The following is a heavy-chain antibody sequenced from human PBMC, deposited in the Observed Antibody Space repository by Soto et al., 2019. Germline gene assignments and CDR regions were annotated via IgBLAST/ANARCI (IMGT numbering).Heavy chain of an antibody. J-gene: IGHJ6*02. D-gene: IGHD6-6*01. CDR2: IYYSGST. CDR3: ARALAVEYSSTMNYYYYYGMDV. CDR1: GGSISRYY. Sequence: SETLSLTCTVSGGSISRYYWSWIRQPPGKGLEWIVYIYYSGSTNYNPSLKSRVTISVDTYKNQFSLKLSSVTAADTAVYYCARALAVEYSSTMNYYYYYGMDVWGQGTTVPVSS. V-gene: IGHV4-59*01.